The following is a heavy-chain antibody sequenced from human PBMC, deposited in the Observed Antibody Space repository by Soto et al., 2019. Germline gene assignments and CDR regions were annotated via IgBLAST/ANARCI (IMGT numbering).Heavy chain of an antibody. V-gene: IGHV1-2*02. D-gene: IGHD1-26*01. CDR2: INPNSGGT. Sequence: ASVKVSCKASGYTFTGYYMHWVRQAPGQGLEWMGWINPNSGGTNYAQKFQGRVTMTRDTSISTAYMELSRLRSDDTAVYYCARAYGWELLEYYGMDVRGQGNTVTVYS. CDR3: ARAYGWELLEYYGMDV. CDR1: GYTFTGYY. J-gene: IGHJ6*02.